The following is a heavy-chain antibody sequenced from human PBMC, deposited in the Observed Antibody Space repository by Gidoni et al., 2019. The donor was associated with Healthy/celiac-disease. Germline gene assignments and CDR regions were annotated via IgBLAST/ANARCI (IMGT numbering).Heavy chain of an antibody. CDR2: ISWNSGSI. D-gene: IGHD3-3*01. V-gene: IGHV3-9*01. J-gene: IGHJ4*02. Sequence: EVQLVESGGGLVQPGRSLRLSCAASGFTFDDYAMHWVRQAPGKGLEWVSGISWNSGSIGYADSVKGRFTISRDNAKNSLYLQMNSLRAEDTALYYCAKGPNYDFWSGYYRYFDYWGQGTLVTVSS. CDR1: GFTFDDYA. CDR3: AKGPNYDFWSGYYRYFDY.